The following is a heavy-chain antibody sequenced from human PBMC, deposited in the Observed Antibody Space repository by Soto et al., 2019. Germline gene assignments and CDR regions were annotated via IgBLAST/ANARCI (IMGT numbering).Heavy chain of an antibody. V-gene: IGHV1-69*01. CDR3: AGYYYDSSGYYYWWFDP. D-gene: IGHD3-22*01. CDR2: IIPIFGTA. Sequence: QVQLVQSGAEVKKPGSSVKVSCKASGGTFSSYAISWVRQAPGQGLEWMGGIIPIFGTANYAQKFQGRVTITADESTSTAYMELSSLRSDDTAVYYCAGYYYDSSGYYYWWFDPWGQGTLVTVSS. J-gene: IGHJ5*02. CDR1: GGTFSSYA.